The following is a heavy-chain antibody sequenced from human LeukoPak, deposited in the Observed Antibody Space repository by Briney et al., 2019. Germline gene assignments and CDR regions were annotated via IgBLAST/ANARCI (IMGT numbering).Heavy chain of an antibody. CDR3: AKGYSYGAIDY. CDR2: IRYDASMI. Sequence: PGGSLRLSCAASGFVFSEYGIHWVRQAPGKGLEWVAFIRYDASMIYYADSVKGRFTISRDNSKNTLYLQMNSLRAEDTAVYYCAKGYSYGAIDYWGQGTLVTVSS. CDR1: GFVFSEYG. V-gene: IGHV3-30*02. D-gene: IGHD5-18*01. J-gene: IGHJ4*02.